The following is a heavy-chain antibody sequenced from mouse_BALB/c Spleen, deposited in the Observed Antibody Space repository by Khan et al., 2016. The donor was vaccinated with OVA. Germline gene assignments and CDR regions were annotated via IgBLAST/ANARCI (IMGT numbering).Heavy chain of an antibody. V-gene: IGHV14-3*02. D-gene: IGHD2-2*01. CDR2: IDPANGNT. J-gene: IGHJ4*01. Sequence: VQLQQSGAELVKPGASVKLSCTASAFNIKDTYIHWVKQRPEQGLEWIGRIDPANGNTKYDPKFQGKATVTADTSSNTAYLQPSSLTSEDTAVYYCARDGAVISLWLGMDYWGQGTSVTVSS. CDR1: AFNIKDTY. CDR3: ARDGAVISLWLGMDY.